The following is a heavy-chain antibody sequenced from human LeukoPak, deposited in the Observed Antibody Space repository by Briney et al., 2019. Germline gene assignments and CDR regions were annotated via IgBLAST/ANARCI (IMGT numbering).Heavy chain of an antibody. V-gene: IGHV3-11*04. CDR2: ISSSGTTI. D-gene: IGHD3-22*01. Sequence: GGSLRLSCAASGFTFSDYYMSWIRQAPGKGLEWISYISSSGTTIYYADSVKGRFTISRDNAKNSLYLQMNSLRAEDTAVYYCAKDHSYYDSSGYYPPYFDYWGQGTLVTVSS. CDR3: AKDHSYYDSSGYYPPYFDY. CDR1: GFTFSDYY. J-gene: IGHJ4*02.